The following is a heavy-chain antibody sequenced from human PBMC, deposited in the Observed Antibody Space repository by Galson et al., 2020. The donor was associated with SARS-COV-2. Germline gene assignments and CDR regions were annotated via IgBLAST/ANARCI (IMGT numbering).Heavy chain of an antibody. Sequence: SETLSLTCTVSGYSISSGYYWGWIRQPPGKGLEWIGSIYHSGSTYYNPSLKSRVTISVDTSKNQFSLKLSSVTAADTAVYYCARDRSDYSNYWLSEKYYYYMDVWGKGTTVTVSS. D-gene: IGHD4-4*01. CDR1: GYSISSGYY. J-gene: IGHJ6*03. CDR2: IYHSGST. V-gene: IGHV4-38-2*02. CDR3: ARDRSDYSNYWLSEKYYYYMDV.